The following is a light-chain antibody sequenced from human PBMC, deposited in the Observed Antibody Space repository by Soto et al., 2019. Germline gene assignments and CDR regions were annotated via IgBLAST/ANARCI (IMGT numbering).Light chain of an antibody. J-gene: IGLJ1*01. Sequence: QSVLTQPPSVSGAPGQRVTISFTWSSSNLGANYDLHWYQQQLPGTALKLLIYGTNNRPSMIPDRFSGSKSGSSASMTITWLQEEDEADYYNQSLDSRLCEAVFGTGTKMTGL. CDR3: QSLDSRLCEAV. CDR1: SSNLGANYD. CDR2: GTN. V-gene: IGLV1-40*01.